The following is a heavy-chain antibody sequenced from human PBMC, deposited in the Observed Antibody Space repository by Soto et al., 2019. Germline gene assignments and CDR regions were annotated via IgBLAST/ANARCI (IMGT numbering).Heavy chain of an antibody. CDR3: ARAPMVLSRSYFDS. J-gene: IGHJ4*02. V-gene: IGHV4-59*01. CDR2: ISYSGNT. CDR1: GGSISNFY. Sequence: SETLSLTCTVSGGSISNFYWSWIRQPPGKGLEWIGYISYSGNTNYNPSLKSRVSISVDASKNQLSLNLTSVTAADTAVYYCARAPMVLSRSYFDSWGQGTPVTVSS. D-gene: IGHD2-8*01.